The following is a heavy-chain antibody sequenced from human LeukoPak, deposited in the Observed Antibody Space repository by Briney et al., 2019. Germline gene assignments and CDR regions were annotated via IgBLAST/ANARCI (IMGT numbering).Heavy chain of an antibody. J-gene: IGHJ4*02. CDR3: ATDRVYRSSGRSWGFFDY. CDR1: GYSLSDLS. V-gene: IGHV1-24*01. D-gene: IGHD6-19*01. Sequence: ASAKVSCKISGYSLSDLSFHWLRQAAGELLEWLGGFDSENNKMVYSQKFQGRVTMTEDTSADTAYMELTSLRSEDTAVYFCATDRVYRSSGRSWGFFDYWGQGTLVIVSS. CDR2: FDSENNKM.